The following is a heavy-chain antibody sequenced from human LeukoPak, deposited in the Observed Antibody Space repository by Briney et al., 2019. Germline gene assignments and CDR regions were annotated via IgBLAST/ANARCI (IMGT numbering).Heavy chain of an antibody. Sequence: PGGSLRLSCAVSGFTFSDYYMSWVRQAPGKGLEWVSSISSSSSYIYYADSVKGRFTISRDNAKNSLYLQMNSLRAEDTAVYYCARDSTDGMDVWGQGTAVTVSS. V-gene: IGHV3-11*06. CDR1: GFTFSDYY. J-gene: IGHJ6*02. CDR2: ISSSSSYI. CDR3: ARDSTDGMDV.